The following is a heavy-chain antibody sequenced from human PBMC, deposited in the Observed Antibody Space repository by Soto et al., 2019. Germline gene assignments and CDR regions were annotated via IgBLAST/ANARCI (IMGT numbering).Heavy chain of an antibody. CDR2: IWYDGSNK. CDR1: GFTFSSYG. J-gene: IGHJ5*02. V-gene: IGHV3-33*01. Sequence: VGSLRLSCAASGFTFSSYGMHWVRQAPGKGLEWVAVIWYDGSNKYYADSVKGRFTISRDNSKNTLYLQMNSLRAEDTAVYYCARDGIAVAGPGGDWFDPWGQGTLVTVSS. CDR3: ARDGIAVAGPGGDWFDP. D-gene: IGHD6-19*01.